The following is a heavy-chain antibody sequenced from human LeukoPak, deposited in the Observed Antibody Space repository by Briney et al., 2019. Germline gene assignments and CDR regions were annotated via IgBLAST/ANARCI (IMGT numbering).Heavy chain of an antibody. CDR3: AKDRSCTNGVCHGDFDY. CDR1: GFTFSSYA. CDR2: ISGSGGST. D-gene: IGHD2-8*01. Sequence: GGSLRLSCAASGFTFSSYAMSWVRQAPGKGLEWVSAISGSGGSTYYADSVKGRFTISRDNSKNTLYLQMNSLRAEDTGVYYCAKDRSCTNGVCHGDFDYWGQGTLVTVSS. V-gene: IGHV3-23*01. J-gene: IGHJ4*02.